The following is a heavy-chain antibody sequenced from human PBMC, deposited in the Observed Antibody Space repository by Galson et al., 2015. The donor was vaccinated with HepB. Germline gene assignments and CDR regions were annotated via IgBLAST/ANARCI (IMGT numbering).Heavy chain of an antibody. CDR2: IKQDGSEK. J-gene: IGHJ5*02. Sequence: LRLSCAASGFTFSSYWMSWVRQAPGKGLEWVANIKQDGSEKYYVDSVKGRFTISRDNAKNSLYLQMNSLRAEDTAVYYCARDEYDFWSGYDNWFDPGPGNPGHRLL. V-gene: IGHV3-7*01. CDR3: ARDEYDFWSGYDNWFDP. CDR1: GFTFSSYW. D-gene: IGHD3-3*01.